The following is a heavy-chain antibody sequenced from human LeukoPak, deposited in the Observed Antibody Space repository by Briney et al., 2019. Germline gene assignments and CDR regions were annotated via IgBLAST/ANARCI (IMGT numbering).Heavy chain of an antibody. CDR1: GFTFSSYA. D-gene: IGHD3-22*01. Sequence: PGGSLRLSCAASGFTFSSYAMHWVRQAPGKGLEWVAVISYDGSNKYYADSVKGRFTISRDNSKNTLYLQMNSLRAEDTAVYYCARDPVFFDSTGYYPHFDYWGQGTLVTVSS. J-gene: IGHJ4*02. CDR3: ARDPVFFDSTGYYPHFDY. CDR2: ISYDGSNK. V-gene: IGHV3-30-3*01.